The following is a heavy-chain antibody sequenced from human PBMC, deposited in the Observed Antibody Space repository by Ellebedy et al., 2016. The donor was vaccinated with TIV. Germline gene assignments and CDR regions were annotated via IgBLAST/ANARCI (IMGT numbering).Heavy chain of an antibody. CDR2: ISGDSRNF. V-gene: IGHV1-18*01. CDR3: ARDTPSNDYGDYEYNGMDV. CDR1: GYTFTSYG. Sequence: ASVKVSCXASGYTFTSYGISWVRQAPGQGLEWMGWISGDSRNFNFAQNLQDRVTMTTDTSTSTAYMELRSLRSDDTAVYYCARDTPSNDYGDYEYNGMDVWGQGTTVTVSS. D-gene: IGHD4-17*01. J-gene: IGHJ6*02.